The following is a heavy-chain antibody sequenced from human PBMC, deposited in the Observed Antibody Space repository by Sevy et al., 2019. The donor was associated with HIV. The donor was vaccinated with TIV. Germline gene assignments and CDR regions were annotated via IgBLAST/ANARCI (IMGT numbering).Heavy chain of an antibody. CDR2: ISYDGSNK. V-gene: IGHV3-30*04. CDR1: GFTFSSYA. J-gene: IGHJ5*02. Sequence: GGSLRLSCAASGFTFSSYAMHWVRQAPGKGLEWVAVISYDGSNKYYADSVKGRFTISRDNSKNTVYLQMNSLRAEDTAVYYCARGYCGGGSCTAFDPWGQGTLVTVSS. D-gene: IGHD2-15*01. CDR3: ARGYCGGGSCTAFDP.